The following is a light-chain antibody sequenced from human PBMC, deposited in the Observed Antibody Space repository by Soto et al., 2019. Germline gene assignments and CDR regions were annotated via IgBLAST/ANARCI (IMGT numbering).Light chain of an antibody. J-gene: IGKJ1*01. CDR1: QSVTSSY. V-gene: IGKV3-20*01. Sequence: EIVLTQSPGTLSSSPGEIANLSFTASQSVTSSYLAWYQQKPGQAPRLLIYGASSRATDIPDRFSGSGSGTNFTLTISRLEPEDFAVYYCQQYGSSGTFGQGTKGDI. CDR3: QQYGSSGT. CDR2: GAS.